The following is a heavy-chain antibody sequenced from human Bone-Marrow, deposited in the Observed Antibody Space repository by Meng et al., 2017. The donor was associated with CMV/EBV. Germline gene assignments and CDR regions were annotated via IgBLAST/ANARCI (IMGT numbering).Heavy chain of an antibody. D-gene: IGHD1-1*01. V-gene: IGHV4-59*11. J-gene: IGHJ4*02. Sequence: QGQLHQLVPGRVKPSEPLSLTCRVSGVSISTHYWSWIRQTPGKGLEWIASIHYTGRADYSPSLKSRVTVSVDTSDSQLSLKLSSVTTADTAMYYCAERGGGYWGQGILVTVSS. CDR1: GVSISTHY. CDR2: IHYTGRA. CDR3: AERGGGY.